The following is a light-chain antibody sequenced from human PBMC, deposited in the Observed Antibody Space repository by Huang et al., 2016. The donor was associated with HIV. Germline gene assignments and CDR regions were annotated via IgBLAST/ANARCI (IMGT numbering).Light chain of an antibody. V-gene: IGKV3-20*01. CDR1: QSVSSSY. CDR2: GTS. Sequence: EIVLTQSPGTLSLSAGDRVTLSCRASQSVSSSYLAWYQQKPGQAPRLLIYGTSSRATGIPDRFSASGSGTDFTLTISRLEPEDFAVYYCQQYGSSPRTFGQGTKVEIK. J-gene: IGKJ1*01. CDR3: QQYGSSPRT.